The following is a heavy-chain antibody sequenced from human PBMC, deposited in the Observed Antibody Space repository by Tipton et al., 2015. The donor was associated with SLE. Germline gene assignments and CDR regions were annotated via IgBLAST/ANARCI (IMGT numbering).Heavy chain of an antibody. J-gene: IGHJ4*02. CDR2: IKQDGSEK. D-gene: IGHD6-19*01. CDR3: ARDRIAVAGTTFDY. Sequence: SLRLSCAASGFTFSSYWMSWVRQAPGKGLEWVANIKQDGSEKYYVDSVKGRFTISRDNAKNSLYLQMNSLRAEDTAVYYCARDRIAVAGTTFDYWGQGTLVTVSS. CDR1: GFTFSSYW. V-gene: IGHV3-7*01.